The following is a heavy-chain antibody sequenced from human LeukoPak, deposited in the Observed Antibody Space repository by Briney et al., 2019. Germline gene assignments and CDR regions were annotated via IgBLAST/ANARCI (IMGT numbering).Heavy chain of an antibody. CDR2: IYKSAST. D-gene: IGHD3-22*01. V-gene: IGHV4-59*13. J-gene: IGHJ4*02. CDR3: TRDRGYYDSVGYRPRFDY. Sequence: SETLSLTCTVSGGSISSYYWSWIRQPPGKGLEWIGYIYKSASTNYSPSLKSRVTISVDTSKNQFSLKLTSATAADTAVYYCTRDRGYYDSVGYRPRFDYWGRGTLVTVSS. CDR1: GGSISSYY.